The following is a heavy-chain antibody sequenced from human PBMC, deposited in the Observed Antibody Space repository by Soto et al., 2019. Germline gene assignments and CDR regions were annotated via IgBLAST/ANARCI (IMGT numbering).Heavy chain of an antibody. Sequence: ASVKVSCKASGYTFTSYAIHWVRQAPGQRLEWMGWINAGNGNTKYSQKFQGRVTITRDTSASTAYMELSSLRSEDTAVYYCARVGLSRYYYYYMDVWGKGTTVTVSS. V-gene: IGHV1-3*01. CDR1: GYTFTSYA. D-gene: IGHD3-10*01. J-gene: IGHJ6*03. CDR2: INAGNGNT. CDR3: ARVGLSRYYYYYMDV.